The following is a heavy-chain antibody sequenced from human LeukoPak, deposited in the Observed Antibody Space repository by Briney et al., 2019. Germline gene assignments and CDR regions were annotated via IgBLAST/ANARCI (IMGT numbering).Heavy chain of an antibody. CDR1: GYTFTSYG. V-gene: IGHV1-18*01. J-gene: IGHJ6*02. CDR2: ISAYNGNT. D-gene: IGHD5-12*01. CDR3: ARVATENYYYYGMDV. Sequence: ASVKVSCKASGYTFTSYGISWVRQAPGQGLEWMGWISAYNGNTNYAQKLQGRVIMTTDTSTSTAYMELRSLRSDDTAVYYCARVATENYYYYGMDVWGQGTTVTVSS.